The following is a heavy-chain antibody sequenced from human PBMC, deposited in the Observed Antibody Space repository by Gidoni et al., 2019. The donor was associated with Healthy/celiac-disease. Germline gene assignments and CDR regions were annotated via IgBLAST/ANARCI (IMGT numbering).Heavy chain of an antibody. CDR2: INPNSGGT. Sequence: QLQLVQSGAEVKKPGASVNVSCKSSGYTFTGYYMHWVRQAPGQGLEWMGWINPNSGGTNYAQKFQGWVTMTRDTSISTAYMELSRLRSDDTAVYYCARATLSSGWYAVDYWGQGTLVTVSS. CDR1: GYTFTGYY. D-gene: IGHD6-19*01. CDR3: ARATLSSGWYAVDY. V-gene: IGHV1-2*04. J-gene: IGHJ4*02.